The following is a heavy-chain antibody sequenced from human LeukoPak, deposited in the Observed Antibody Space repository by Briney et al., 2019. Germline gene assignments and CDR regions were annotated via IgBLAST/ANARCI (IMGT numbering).Heavy chain of an antibody. D-gene: IGHD5-12*01. CDR3: ATGGKWLPHIRNWFDP. CDR1: GFTFSSYW. V-gene: IGHV3-74*01. J-gene: IGHJ5*02. Sequence: RPGGSLRLSWAAAGFTFSSYWMDWVSHAPGKGRVWVSRINSDGRNTIYADSVKGRFTISRDNAKNTLYLQMNSLRAEDTAVYYCATGGKWLPHIRNWFDPWGQGTLVTVSS. CDR2: INSDGRNT.